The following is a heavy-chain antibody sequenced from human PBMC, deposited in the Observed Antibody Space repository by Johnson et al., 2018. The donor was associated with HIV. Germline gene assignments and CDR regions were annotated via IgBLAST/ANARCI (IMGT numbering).Heavy chain of an antibody. CDR2: ISYDGSNK. Sequence: QVQLVESGGGVVQPGRSLRLSCAASGFTFSSYAMHWVRQAPGKGLEWVAVISYDGSNKYYADSVKGRFTISRDNSKNTLYLQMNSLRAEDTAVYYWAKGGSLTQDAPFDIWGQGTMVTVSS. D-gene: IGHD1-14*01. J-gene: IGHJ3*02. CDR1: GFTFSSYA. CDR3: AKGGSLTQDAPFDI. V-gene: IGHV3-30-3*01.